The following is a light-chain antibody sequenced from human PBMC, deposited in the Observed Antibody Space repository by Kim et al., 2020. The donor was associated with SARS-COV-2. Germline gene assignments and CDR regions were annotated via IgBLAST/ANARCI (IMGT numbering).Light chain of an antibody. Sequence: QSALTQPASVSGSPGQSITISCTGTSSDVGSYNLVSWYQHHPGKAPKLMIYDVSQRPSGFSNRFSGSKSGNTASLTISGLQAEDEADYYCCSYAGFNTVVFGGGTQLTVL. CDR2: DVS. CDR1: SSDVGSYNL. V-gene: IGLV2-23*02. J-gene: IGLJ2*01. CDR3: CSYAGFNTVV.